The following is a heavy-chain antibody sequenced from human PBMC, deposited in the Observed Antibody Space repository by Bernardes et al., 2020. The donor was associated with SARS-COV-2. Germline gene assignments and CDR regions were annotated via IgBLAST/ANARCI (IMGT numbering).Heavy chain of an antibody. CDR1: GYTFTGYY. CDR2: NNPNSGGT. V-gene: IGHV1-2*02. Sequence: ASVKVSCKASGYTFTGYYIHWVRQAPGQGLEWMGWNNPNSGGTTYAQKFQGRVTMTRDTSINTAYMELSRLRSDDTAVYYCALPPTNYDRYGMDVWGQGTTVTVSS. CDR3: ALPPTNYDRYGMDV. D-gene: IGHD3-22*01. J-gene: IGHJ6*02.